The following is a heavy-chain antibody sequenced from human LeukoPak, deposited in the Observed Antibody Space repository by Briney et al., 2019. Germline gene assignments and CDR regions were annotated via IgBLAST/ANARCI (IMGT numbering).Heavy chain of an antibody. V-gene: IGHV3-33*01. CDR1: GFTFSSYG. CDR2: IWYDGSNK. CDR3: GTYGGPGGHIEY. Sequence: PTGGSLRLSCAASGFTFSSYGMHWVRQAPGKGLEWVAVIWYDGSNKYYADSVKGRFSISKDNSKNTLYLQMNSLRAEDTAVSYCGTYGGPGGHIEYWGQGTLVTVSS. J-gene: IGHJ4*02. D-gene: IGHD4-23*01.